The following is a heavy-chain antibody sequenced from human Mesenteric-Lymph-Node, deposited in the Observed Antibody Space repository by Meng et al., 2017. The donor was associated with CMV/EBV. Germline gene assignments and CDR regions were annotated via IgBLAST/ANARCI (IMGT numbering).Heavy chain of an antibody. CDR3: ARHPGPALAGTHSDY. V-gene: IGHV5-51*01. Sequence: GGSLRPSCKGSGYSFTSYWIGWVRQMPGKGLEWMGLIYPGDSETRYSPSFRGLVTISADKSISTAYLQWSTLKASDTAMYYCARHPGPALAGTHSDYWGQGTLVTVSS. J-gene: IGHJ4*02. D-gene: IGHD6-19*01. CDR1: GYSFTSYW. CDR2: IYPGDSET.